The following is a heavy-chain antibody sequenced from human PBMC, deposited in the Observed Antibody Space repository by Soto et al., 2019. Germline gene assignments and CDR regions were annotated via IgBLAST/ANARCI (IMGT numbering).Heavy chain of an antibody. Sequence: EVQLVESGGGLVKPGGSLRLSCAASGFTFSGYSMSWVRQAPGKGLEWVSSISSTSIYIYYADSVKGRFTISRDNAKNSLYLQMNSLIAEDTAVYYCARVSAGIYFEYWGQGTLVTVSS. CDR2: ISSTSIYI. D-gene: IGHD3-10*01. J-gene: IGHJ4*02. CDR3: ARVSAGIYFEY. CDR1: GFTFSGYS. V-gene: IGHV3-21*01.